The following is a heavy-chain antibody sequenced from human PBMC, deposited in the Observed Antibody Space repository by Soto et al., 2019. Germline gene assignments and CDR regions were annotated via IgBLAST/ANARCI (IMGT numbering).Heavy chain of an antibody. CDR2: IIPILGIA. Sequence: QVQLVQSGAEVKKPGSSVKVSCKASGGTFSSYTISWVRQAPGQGLEWMGRIIPILGIANYAQKFQGRVTITXXNXTTXPYLEGSSLSSDATAVYYCARTGPMVRGVIIWFDYWGQGSLVTVSS. CDR3: ARTGPMVRGVIIWFDY. D-gene: IGHD3-10*01. V-gene: IGHV1-69*02. J-gene: IGHJ4*02. CDR1: GGTFSSYT.